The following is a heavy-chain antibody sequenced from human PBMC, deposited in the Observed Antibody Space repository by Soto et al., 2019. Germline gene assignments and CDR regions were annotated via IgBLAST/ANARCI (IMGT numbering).Heavy chain of an antibody. Sequence: ASVKVSFKASGYTFTDNYLHLVRQAPGQGLEWMGWINPKSGGTDFAQKFQGRVTMTRDTAITTGYMELTRLRSDDTALYYCARDYYGSGSPKFWGQGTLVTVSS. CDR2: INPKSGGT. CDR1: GYTFTDNY. J-gene: IGHJ4*02. CDR3: ARDYYGSGSPKF. D-gene: IGHD3-10*01. V-gene: IGHV1-2*02.